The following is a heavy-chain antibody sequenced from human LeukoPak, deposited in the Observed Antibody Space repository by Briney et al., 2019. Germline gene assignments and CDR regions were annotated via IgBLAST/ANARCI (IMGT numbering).Heavy chain of an antibody. J-gene: IGHJ4*02. CDR1: GGSISSGGYY. V-gene: IGHV4-31*03. CDR2: IYYSGST. D-gene: IGHD3-22*01. Sequence: PSETLSLTCTVSGGSISSGGYYWSWIRQHPGKGLEWIGDIYYSGSTYYNPSLKSRVIISVDTSKNQFSLKLSSVTAADTAVYYCARASTYYYDSSGYHYWDQGALVTVSS. CDR3: ARASTYYYDSSGYHY.